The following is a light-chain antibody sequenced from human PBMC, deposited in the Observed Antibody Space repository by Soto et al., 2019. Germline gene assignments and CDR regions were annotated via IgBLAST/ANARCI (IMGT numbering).Light chain of an antibody. CDR3: CSHAGSYTYG. CDR1: SSDVGGYNY. V-gene: IGLV2-11*01. J-gene: IGLJ1*01. CDR2: DVT. Sequence: QSALTQPRSVSGSPGQSLTISCTGTSSDVGGYNYVSWYQQYPGKAPKLMIYDVTKRPSGVPDRFSGSKSVNTASLTISRLQAEDKGDYYCCSHAGSYTYGFRTGTKVTVL.